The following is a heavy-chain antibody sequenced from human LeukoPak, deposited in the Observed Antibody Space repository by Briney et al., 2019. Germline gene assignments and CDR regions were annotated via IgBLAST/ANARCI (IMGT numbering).Heavy chain of an antibody. CDR2: ISSSGSTI. CDR3: AREVIAASAGNFDY. Sequence: QSGGSLRLSCAASGFVFSSYSMNWVRQAPEKGLEWISYISSSGSTIYYAASVKGRFTISRDNAKNSLYLQMNSLRAEDTAVYYCAREVIAASAGNFDYWGQGTLVAVSS. D-gene: IGHD6-13*01. CDR1: GFVFSSYS. V-gene: IGHV3-48*01. J-gene: IGHJ4*02.